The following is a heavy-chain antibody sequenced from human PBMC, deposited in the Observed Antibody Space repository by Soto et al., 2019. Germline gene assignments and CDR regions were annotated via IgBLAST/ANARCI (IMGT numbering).Heavy chain of an antibody. V-gene: IGHV4-30-4*01. CDR2: KYYSEAT. Sequence: TLSLTCTVSGRSIKIYYYWAAVRQLPGGGVQWMDYKYYSEATDSDPSPERRDYFSVDMSKNQFSLNLTSVTVADTAVYSCARGRPNYFYYGLDVWGQGILVTVSS. CDR3: ARGRPNYFYYGLDV. J-gene: IGHJ6*02. CDR1: GRSIKIYYY.